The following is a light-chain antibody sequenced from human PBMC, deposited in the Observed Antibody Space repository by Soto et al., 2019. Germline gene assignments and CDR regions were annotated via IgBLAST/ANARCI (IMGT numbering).Light chain of an antibody. V-gene: IGKV3-11*01. CDR1: QSVEKY. CDR3: QQRKHWPPLT. CDR2: DTS. J-gene: IGKJ4*01. Sequence: EVVLTPSPATLSLSPGERAILSCRASQSVEKYLVWYQQKPGQAPRLLIYDTSNRATGIPARFSGSGSETDFTLTISSLEPEDFAVYYCQQRKHWPPLTFGGGTKVELK.